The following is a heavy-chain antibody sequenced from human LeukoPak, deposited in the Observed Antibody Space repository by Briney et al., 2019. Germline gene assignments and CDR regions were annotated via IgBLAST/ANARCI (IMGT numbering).Heavy chain of an antibody. D-gene: IGHD6-19*01. J-gene: IGHJ4*02. V-gene: IGHV3-72*01. CDR3: TTPGLKYSSGWYPPYYFDY. CDR1: GFIFSDYY. Sequence: GGSLRLSCAASGFIFSDYYMDWVRLAPGKGLEWVARIRNAANSHSTEYAASVKGRFTISRDDSKNSLYLQMNSLKTEDTAVYYCTTPGLKYSSGWYPPYYFDYWGQGTLVTVSS. CDR2: IRNAANSHST.